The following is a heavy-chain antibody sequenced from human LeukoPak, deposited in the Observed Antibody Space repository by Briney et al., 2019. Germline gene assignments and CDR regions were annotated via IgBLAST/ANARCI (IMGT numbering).Heavy chain of an antibody. Sequence: GGSLRLSCAASGFTFSSYWMHWVRQAPGKGLMWVSRINSDGSSTSYADSVKGRFTISRNNTKNTLYLQMNSLRAEDTAVYYCARATSWGTAMGNYWGQGTLVTVSS. J-gene: IGHJ4*02. V-gene: IGHV3-74*01. CDR3: ARATSWGTAMGNY. D-gene: IGHD5-18*01. CDR2: INSDGSST. CDR1: GFTFSSYW.